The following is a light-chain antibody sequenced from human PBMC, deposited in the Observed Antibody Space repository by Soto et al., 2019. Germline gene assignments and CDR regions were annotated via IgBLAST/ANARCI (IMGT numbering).Light chain of an antibody. CDR1: SSNLGAGHD. CDR2: GNG. CDR3: QSYDSSLSGSEV. J-gene: IGLJ1*01. Sequence: QAVVTQPPSVSGAPGQRVTISCTGSSSNLGAGHDVHWYQHLPGTTPKLLIYGNGNRPSGVPDRFSGSKSGTSASLAITGLQAEDEADYYCQSYDSSLSGSEVFGTGTKLTVL. V-gene: IGLV1-40*01.